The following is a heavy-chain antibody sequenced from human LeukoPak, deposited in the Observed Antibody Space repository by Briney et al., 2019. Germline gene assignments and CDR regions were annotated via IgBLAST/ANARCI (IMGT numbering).Heavy chain of an antibody. J-gene: IGHJ6*03. D-gene: IGHD3-3*01. Sequence: PGGSLRLSCAASGFTFSNAWMSWVRQAPGKGLEWVGRIKSKTDGGTTDYAAPVKGRFTISRDDSKNTLYLQMNSLKTEDTAVYYCAKNFWSDKYYYYYMDVWGKGTTVTVSS. CDR2: IKSKTDGGTT. CDR3: AKNFWSDKYYYYYMDV. V-gene: IGHV3-15*01. CDR1: GFTFSNAW.